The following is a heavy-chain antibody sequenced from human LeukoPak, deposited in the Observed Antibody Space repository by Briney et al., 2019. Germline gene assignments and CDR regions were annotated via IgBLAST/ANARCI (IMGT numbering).Heavy chain of an antibody. V-gene: IGHV1-58*01. CDR2: IVVGSGNT. Sequence: GTSVKVSCKASGFTFTSSAVQWVRQARGQRLEWIGWIVVGSGNTNYAQKFQERVTITRVMSTSTAYMELSSLRSEDAAVYYCAADRRSHDFWSGYGMDVWGQGTTVTVSS. D-gene: IGHD3-3*01. J-gene: IGHJ6*02. CDR1: GFTFTSSA. CDR3: AADRRSHDFWSGYGMDV.